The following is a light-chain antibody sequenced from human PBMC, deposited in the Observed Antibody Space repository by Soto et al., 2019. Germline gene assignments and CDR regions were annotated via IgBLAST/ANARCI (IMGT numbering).Light chain of an antibody. V-gene: IGKV3-20*01. CDR3: QQYGSSPYT. CDR2: GAS. Sequence: EIVLTQSPGTLSLSPGKRSTLSCRARQSVTSSYLAWYQQKPGQAPRLLIYGASSRATGIPDRFSGSGSGTDFTLTISRLEPEDFALYYCQQYGSSPYTFGQGTKLEIK. CDR1: QSVTSSY. J-gene: IGKJ2*01.